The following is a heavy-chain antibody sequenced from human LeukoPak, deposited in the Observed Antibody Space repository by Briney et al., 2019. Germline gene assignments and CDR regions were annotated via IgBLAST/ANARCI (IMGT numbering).Heavy chain of an antibody. D-gene: IGHD6-13*01. V-gene: IGHV1-69*04. CDR3: AGGDSSSWYCFAY. J-gene: IGHJ4*02. CDR1: GGTFSSYA. Sequence: SVKVSCKASGGTFSSYAISWVRQAAGQGLEWMGRIIPILGIANYAQKFQGRVTIAADKSTSTAYMELSSLRSEDTVVYYCAGGDSSSWYCFAYWGQGTLVTVSS. CDR2: IIPILGIA.